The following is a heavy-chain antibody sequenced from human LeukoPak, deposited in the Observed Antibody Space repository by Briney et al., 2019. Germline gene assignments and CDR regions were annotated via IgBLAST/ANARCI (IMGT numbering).Heavy chain of an antibody. CDR2: INHSGST. D-gene: IGHD3-22*01. Sequence: SETLSLTCAVYGGSFSGYYWSWIRQPPGKGLEWIGEINHSGSTNYNPSLKSRVTISVDTSKNQFSLKLSSVTAADTAVCYCALTYYYDSSGYYYPYYYYYMDVWGKGTTVTVSS. J-gene: IGHJ6*03. CDR3: ALTYYYDSSGYYYPYYYYYMDV. CDR1: GGSFSGYY. V-gene: IGHV4-34*01.